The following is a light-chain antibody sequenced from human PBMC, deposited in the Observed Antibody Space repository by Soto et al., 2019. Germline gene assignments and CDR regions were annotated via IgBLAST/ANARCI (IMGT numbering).Light chain of an antibody. CDR3: QLYGASPKYT. Sequence: EIVLTQSPGTLSLSPGQRATLSCRASQSDSSSSLAWYQQRPGQAPRLLIYGASRRATGIPDRFSGSGSGTDFTLTISRLEPEDFAVYYCQLYGASPKYTFGQGTKLEIK. V-gene: IGKV3-20*01. J-gene: IGKJ2*01. CDR1: QSDSSSS. CDR2: GAS.